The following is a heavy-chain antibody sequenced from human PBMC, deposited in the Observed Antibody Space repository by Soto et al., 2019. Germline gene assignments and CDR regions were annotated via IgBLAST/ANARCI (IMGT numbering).Heavy chain of an antibody. D-gene: IGHD3-10*01. V-gene: IGHV3-23*01. J-gene: IGHJ4*02. Sequence: PGGSLRLSCAASGFIFSSYVMTWVRQAPRKGLEWVSVISSTGETTYYADSVKGRFTISRDNPKAMLYLQMNGLRAEDTAVYYCAKGLELWFGESLRHPNFDSWGQGTLVTVSS. CDR1: GFIFSSYV. CDR3: AKGLELWFGESLRHPNFDS. CDR2: ISSTGETT.